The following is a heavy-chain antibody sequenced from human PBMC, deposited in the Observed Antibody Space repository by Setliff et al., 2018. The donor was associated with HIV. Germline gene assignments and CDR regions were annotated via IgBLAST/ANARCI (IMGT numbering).Heavy chain of an antibody. J-gene: IGHJ4*02. CDR3: ARGYCSGGSCLPPYYFDF. D-gene: IGHD2-15*01. CDR2: MYYSGST. CDR1: GGSISSSSYY. V-gene: IGHV4-39*01. Sequence: SETLSLTCTVSGGSISSSSYYWGWIRQPPGKGLEWIGSMYYSGSTYYNPSLKSRVTISVDTSKKQFSLKLSSVTAADTAMYYCARGYCSGGSCLPPYYFDFWGQGTLVTVSS.